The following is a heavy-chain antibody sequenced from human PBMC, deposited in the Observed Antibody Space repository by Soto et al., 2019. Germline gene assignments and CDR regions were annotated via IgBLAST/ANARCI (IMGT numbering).Heavy chain of an antibody. J-gene: IGHJ4*02. D-gene: IGHD3-22*01. CDR2: INPSGGST. CDR3: ARDGYYYDSSGYYDY. V-gene: IGHV1-46*01. CDR1: GYTFTSYY. Sequence: GASVKVSCKASGYTFTSYYMHWVRQAPGQGLEWMGIINPSGGSTSYAQKFQGRVTMTRDTSTSTVYMELSSLRSEDTAAYYCARDGYYYDSSGYYDYWGQGTLVTVSS.